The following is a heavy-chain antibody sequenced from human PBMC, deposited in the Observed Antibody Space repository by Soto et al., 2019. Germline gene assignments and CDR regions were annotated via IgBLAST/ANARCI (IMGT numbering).Heavy chain of an antibody. CDR1: GGTFSSYA. CDR2: IIPIFGTA. D-gene: IGHD3-10*01. CDR3: AREGSSYYFDY. Sequence: GASVKVSCKASGGTFSSYATSWVRQAPGQGLEWMGGIIPIFGTANYAQKFQGRVTITADESTSTAYMELSSLRSEDTAVYYCAREGSSYYFDYWGQGTLVTVSS. J-gene: IGHJ4*02. V-gene: IGHV1-69*13.